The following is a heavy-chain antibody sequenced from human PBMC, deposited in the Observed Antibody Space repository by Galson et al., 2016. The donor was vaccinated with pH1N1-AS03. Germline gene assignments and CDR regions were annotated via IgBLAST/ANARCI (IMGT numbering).Heavy chain of an antibody. CDR1: GFTFSSYS. J-gene: IGHJ4*02. D-gene: IGHD2-21*02. Sequence: CAASGFTFSSYSMNWVRQAPGKGLEWVSYISSSSTTIYYADSVKGRFTISRDNAENSLYLQMNSLRDEDTAVYYCAREYCGGDCYSPAPAIDYWGQGTLVTVSS. V-gene: IGHV3-48*02. CDR2: ISSSSTTI. CDR3: AREYCGGDCYSPAPAIDY.